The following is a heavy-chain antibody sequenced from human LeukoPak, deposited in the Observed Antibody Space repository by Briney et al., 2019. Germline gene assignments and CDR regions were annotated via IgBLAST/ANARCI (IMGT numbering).Heavy chain of an antibody. J-gene: IGHJ5*02. CDR1: GFTFSGFS. V-gene: IGHV3-64*02. CDR3: ARIGTENFYDL. Sequence: GGSLSLSCVASGFTFSGFSMHWVRQAPGKGLEYVSAINGHGDFTYYADSVKGRFTISRDNSKNTLYLQMGSLRGEDMALYFCARIGTENFYDLWGQGTLDTVSS. CDR2: INGHGDFT. D-gene: IGHD2/OR15-2a*01.